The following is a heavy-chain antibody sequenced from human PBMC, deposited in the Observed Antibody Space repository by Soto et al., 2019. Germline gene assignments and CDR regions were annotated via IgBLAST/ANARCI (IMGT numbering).Heavy chain of an antibody. Sequence: GSLRLSCAASGFTFSSYAMSWVRQAPGKGLEWVSAISGSGGSTYYADSVKGRFTIPRDNSKNTLYLQMNSLRAEDTAVYYCAKGQGYCSSTSRYNSYYYYGMDVWGQGTTVTVSS. CDR2: ISGSGGST. CDR1: GFTFSSYA. V-gene: IGHV3-23*01. J-gene: IGHJ6*02. D-gene: IGHD2-2*02. CDR3: AKGQGYCSSTSRYNSYYYYGMDV.